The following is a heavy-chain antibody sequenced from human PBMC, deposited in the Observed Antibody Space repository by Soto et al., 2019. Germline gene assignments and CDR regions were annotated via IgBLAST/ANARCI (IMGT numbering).Heavy chain of an antibody. CDR1: GGSINNYY. CDR2: IYYSGST. Sequence: SETLSLTCAVSGGSINNYYWSWIRQPPGKGLEWIGYIYYSGSTNYNPSLKSRVTISVETSKNQFSLKLSSVTAADTAVYFCARARXYCNGGSCYYYYYGMDVWGQGTTVTVSS. D-gene: IGHD2-15*01. V-gene: IGHV4-59*01. CDR3: ARARXYCNGGSCYYYYYGMDV. J-gene: IGHJ6*02.